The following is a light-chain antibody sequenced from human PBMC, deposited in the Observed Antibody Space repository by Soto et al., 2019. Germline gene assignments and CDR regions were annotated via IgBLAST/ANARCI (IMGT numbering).Light chain of an antibody. V-gene: IGKV1-39*01. Sequence: DIQVSQSPTTLAAYIGDRDTLTYRSSQSISSYLNWYQQKPGKAPKLLIYAASSLQSGVPSRFSRSGSGTGFTLPISGLQRKRFATYYCQLRYSTPRTFGGGTKVDIK. J-gene: IGKJ4*01. CDR3: QLRYSTPRT. CDR2: AAS. CDR1: QSISSY.